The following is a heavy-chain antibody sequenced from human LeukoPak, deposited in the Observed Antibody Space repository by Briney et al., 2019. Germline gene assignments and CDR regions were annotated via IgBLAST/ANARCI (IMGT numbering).Heavy chain of an antibody. CDR1: GGSFSGYY. CDR2: INHSGST. D-gene: IGHD3-10*01. J-gene: IGHJ4*02. Sequence: SETLSLTCAVYGGSFSGYYWSWIRQPPGKGLEWIGEINHSGSTNYNPSLKSRVTISVGTSKNQFSLKLSSVTAADTAVYYCARGLWYYYGSGSYYRFDYWGQGTLVTVSS. CDR3: ARGLWYYYGSGSYYRFDY. V-gene: IGHV4-34*01.